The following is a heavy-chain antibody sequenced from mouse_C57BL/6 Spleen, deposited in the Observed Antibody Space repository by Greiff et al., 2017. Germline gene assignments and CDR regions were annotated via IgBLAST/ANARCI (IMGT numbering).Heavy chain of an antibody. CDR2: IDPSDSET. CDR1: GYTFTSYW. J-gene: IGHJ3*01. Sequence: QVQLQQPGAELVRPGSSVKLSCKASGYTFTSYWMHWVKQRPIQGLEWIGNIDPSDSETHYNQKFKDKATLTVDKSSSTAYMELRSLTSEDSAGYYWAGLLTGTWGFAYWGQGTLVTVSA. V-gene: IGHV1-52*01. D-gene: IGHD4-1*01. CDR3: AGLLTGTWGFAY.